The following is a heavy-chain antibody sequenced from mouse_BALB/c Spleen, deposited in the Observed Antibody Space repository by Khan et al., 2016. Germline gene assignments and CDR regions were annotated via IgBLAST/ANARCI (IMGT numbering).Heavy chain of an antibody. V-gene: IGHV3-2*02. Sequence: EVQLQESGPGLMKPSQSLSLTCTVTGYSITSDYAWNWIRQFPGNKLEWMGYILYSGSTNYTPSLTSRIYITRDTSKNQFFLQLNSVTIEDTATYYWASDRPNDAMDYWGQGTSVTVSS. CDR3: ASDRPNDAMDY. J-gene: IGHJ4*01. CDR1: GYSITSDYA. D-gene: IGHD2-14*01. CDR2: ILYSGST.